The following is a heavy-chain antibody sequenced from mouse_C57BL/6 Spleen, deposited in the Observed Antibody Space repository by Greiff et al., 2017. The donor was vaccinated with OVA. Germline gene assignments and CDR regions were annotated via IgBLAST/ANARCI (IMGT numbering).Heavy chain of an antibody. D-gene: IGHD1-1*01. CDR2: IYPGNSDT. CDR1: GYTFTSYW. J-gene: IGHJ2*01. CDR3: TRDSDYGSSLGDY. V-gene: IGHV1-5*01. Sequence: EVQLQQSGTVLARPGASVKMSCKTSGYTFTSYWMHWVKQRPGQGLEWIGAIYPGNSDTSYNQKFKGKAKLTAVTSASTAYVELSSLTNEDSAVYYCTRDSDYGSSLGDYWGQGTTLTVSS.